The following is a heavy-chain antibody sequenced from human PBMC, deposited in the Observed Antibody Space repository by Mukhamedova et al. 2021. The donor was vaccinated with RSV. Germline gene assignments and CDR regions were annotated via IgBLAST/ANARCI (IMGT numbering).Heavy chain of an antibody. CDR3: ARVGNYDFSYYFDY. D-gene: IGHD3-3*01. V-gene: IGHV3-48*03. Sequence: GKGLEWVSYISSSGSTIYYADSVQGRFTISRDNAKNSLYLQMNSLRAEDTAVYYCARVGNYDFSYYFDYWGQGTLVTVSS. J-gene: IGHJ4*02. CDR2: ISSSGSTI.